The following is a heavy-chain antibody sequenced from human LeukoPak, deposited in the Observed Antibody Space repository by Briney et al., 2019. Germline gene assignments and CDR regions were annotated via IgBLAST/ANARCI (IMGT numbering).Heavy chain of an antibody. V-gene: IGHV1-18*01. CDR1: GYTFTSYG. Sequence: GASVKVSCKASGYTFTSYGISWVRQAPGQGLEWMGWISAYNGNTNYAQKLQGRVTMTTDTSTSTAYMEPRSLRSDDTAVYYCARDHGGYCSSTSCYIWFDPWGQGTLVTVSS. J-gene: IGHJ5*02. CDR2: ISAYNGNT. CDR3: ARDHGGYCSSTSCYIWFDP. D-gene: IGHD2-2*02.